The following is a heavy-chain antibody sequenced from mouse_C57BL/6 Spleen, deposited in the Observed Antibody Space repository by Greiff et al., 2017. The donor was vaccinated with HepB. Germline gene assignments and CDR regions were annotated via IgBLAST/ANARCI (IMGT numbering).Heavy chain of an antibody. J-gene: IGHJ2*01. Sequence: EVQLVESGGGLVKPGGSLKLSCAASGFTFSSYAMSWVRQTPEKRLEWVATISDGGSYTYYPDNVKGRFTISRDNAKNNLYLQMSHLKSEDTAMYYCARDFIYDYDYFDYWGQGTTLTVSS. D-gene: IGHD2-4*01. CDR2: ISDGGSYT. CDR1: GFTFSSYA. CDR3: ARDFIYDYDYFDY. V-gene: IGHV5-4*01.